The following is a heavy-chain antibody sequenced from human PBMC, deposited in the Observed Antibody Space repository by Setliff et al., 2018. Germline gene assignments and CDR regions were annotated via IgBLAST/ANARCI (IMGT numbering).Heavy chain of an antibody. J-gene: IGHJ3*02. CDR3: AHRPKMGSDGFYSAFDM. Sequence: SGPTLVNPTQTLTLTCTFSGFSLTTTGVAVGWIRQPPGKALEWLALIYWDDDKRYSPSLKSRLTIVKDTSKNQVVLTMTNMDPVDTATHYCAHRPKMGSDGFYSAFDMWGQGTMVTVSS. CDR2: IYWDDDK. D-gene: IGHD2-15*01. CDR1: GFSLTTTGVA. V-gene: IGHV2-5*02.